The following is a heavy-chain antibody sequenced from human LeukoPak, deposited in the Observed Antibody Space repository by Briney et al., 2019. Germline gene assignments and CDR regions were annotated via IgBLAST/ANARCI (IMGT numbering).Heavy chain of an antibody. Sequence: GGSLRLSCAASGLTVGSSYMSWVRQAPGKGLEWVSIIYNDGSTYYADSMKGRFTISRDNSKNTLYLQVNSLRAEDTAMYYCARNILFAFDIWGQGTMVTVSS. J-gene: IGHJ3*02. D-gene: IGHD2/OR15-2a*01. CDR3: ARNILFAFDI. V-gene: IGHV3-53*01. CDR1: GLTVGSSY. CDR2: IYNDGST.